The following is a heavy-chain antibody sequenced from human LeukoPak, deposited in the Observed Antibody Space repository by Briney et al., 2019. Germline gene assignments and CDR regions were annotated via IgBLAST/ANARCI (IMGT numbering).Heavy chain of an antibody. V-gene: IGHV4-39*07. Sequence: KTSETLSLTCTVSGGSISSGSYYWGWIRQPPGKGLEWIGSIYYSGSTYYNPSLKSRVTISVDTSKNQFSLKLSSVTAADTAVYYCARDEASGSYGYWGQGTLVTVSS. J-gene: IGHJ4*02. CDR3: ARDEASGSYGY. CDR1: GGSISSGSYY. CDR2: IYYSGST. D-gene: IGHD1-26*01.